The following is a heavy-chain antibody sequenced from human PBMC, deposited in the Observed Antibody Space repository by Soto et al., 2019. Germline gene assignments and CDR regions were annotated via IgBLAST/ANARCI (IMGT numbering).Heavy chain of an antibody. J-gene: IGHJ4*02. CDR3: ARTSLRFRGPYYFDY. Sequence: GGSLRLSCAASGFTFSSYSMNWVRQAPGKGLEWVSSISSSSSYIYYADSVKGRFTISRDNAKNSLYLQMNSLRAEDTAVYYCARTSLRFRGPYYFDYWGQGTQVTVSS. V-gene: IGHV3-21*01. CDR1: GFTFSSYS. D-gene: IGHD5-12*01. CDR2: ISSSSSYI.